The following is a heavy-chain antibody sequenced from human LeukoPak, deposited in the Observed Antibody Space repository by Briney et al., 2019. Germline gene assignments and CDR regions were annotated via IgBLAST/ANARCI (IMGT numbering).Heavy chain of an antibody. CDR2: IYYSGST. CDR3: ATGMFRGVFEAN. Sequence: SETLSLTCTVSGGSISSGGYYWSWIRQHPGKGLEWIGYIYYSGSTYYNPSLKSRVTISVDTSKNQFSLKLSSVTAADTAVYYGATGMFRGVFEANWGQETLVTVSS. J-gene: IGHJ4*02. D-gene: IGHD3-10*01. V-gene: IGHV4-31*03. CDR1: GGSISSGGYY.